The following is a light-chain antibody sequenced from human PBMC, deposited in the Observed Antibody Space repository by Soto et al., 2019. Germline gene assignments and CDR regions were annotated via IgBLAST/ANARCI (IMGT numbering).Light chain of an antibody. CDR1: QSLLHSNGYNY. J-gene: IGKJ1*01. Sequence: DIVMTQSPLSLPVTPGEPASISCRSSQSLLHSNGYNYLDWYLQKPGQSPQLLIYLGSNRASGVPDRFSGSGSGTDFTLKISRVEAEDVGVYYCMQALQTPLTSGQGTKVDIK. V-gene: IGKV2-28*01. CDR3: MQALQTPLT. CDR2: LGS.